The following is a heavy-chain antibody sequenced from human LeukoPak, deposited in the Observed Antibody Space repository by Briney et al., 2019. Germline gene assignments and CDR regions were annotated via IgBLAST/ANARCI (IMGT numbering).Heavy chain of an antibody. D-gene: IGHD3-10*01. CDR1: GFTFSSYE. CDR2: ISSSGSTI. CDR3: ARDQSRRGGSGSYYYMDV. Sequence: GGSLRLSCAASGFTFSSYEMNWVRQAPGKGLEWVSYISSSGSTIYYADSVKGRFTISRDNAKNSLYLQMNSLRAEDTAVYYCARDQSRRGGSGSYYYMDVWGKGTTVTISS. J-gene: IGHJ6*03. V-gene: IGHV3-48*03.